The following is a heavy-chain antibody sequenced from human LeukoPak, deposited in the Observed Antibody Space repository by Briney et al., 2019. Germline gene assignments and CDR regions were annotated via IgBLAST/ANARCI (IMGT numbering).Heavy chain of an antibody. CDR2: IISSGDTS. J-gene: IGHJ4*02. D-gene: IGHD3-10*01. CDR1: GFTFSGYT. Sequence: GGSLRLSCAASGFTFSGYTMNWVRQAPGKGLERVSSIISSGDTSYYTDSVKGRFTISRDNAKNSLYLQMNGLRDEDTAVYYCARGTYGSGFDYWGQGTLVTVSS. V-gene: IGHV3-48*02. CDR3: ARGTYGSGFDY.